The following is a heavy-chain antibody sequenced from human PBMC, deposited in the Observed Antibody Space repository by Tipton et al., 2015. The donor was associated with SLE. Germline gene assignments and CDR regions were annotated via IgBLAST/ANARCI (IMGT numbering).Heavy chain of an antibody. D-gene: IGHD5-24*01. CDR3: ACTVEMAHGYFDY. Sequence: SLRLSCAASGFTFSDYYMSWIRQAPGKGLEWVSYISSSGSTIYYADSVKGRFTISRDNAKNSLYLQMNSLRAEDTAVYYCACTVEMAHGYFDYWGQGTLVTVSS. J-gene: IGHJ4*02. CDR1: GFTFSDYY. V-gene: IGHV3-11*04. CDR2: ISSSGSTI.